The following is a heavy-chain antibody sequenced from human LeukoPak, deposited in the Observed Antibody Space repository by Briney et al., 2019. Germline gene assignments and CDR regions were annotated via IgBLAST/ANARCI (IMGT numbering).Heavy chain of an antibody. CDR3: AKPQPSYYGSGSYPFDY. J-gene: IGHJ4*02. D-gene: IGHD3-10*01. CDR2: ISGSGGST. V-gene: IGHV3-23*01. CDR1: GFTFSSYA. Sequence: GGSLRLSCAASGFTFSSYAMSWVRQAPGKGLEWVSAISGSGGSTYYADSVKGRFTISRDNSKNTLYLQMNSLRAEDTAVYYCAKPQPSYYGSGSYPFDYWGQGTLVTVSS.